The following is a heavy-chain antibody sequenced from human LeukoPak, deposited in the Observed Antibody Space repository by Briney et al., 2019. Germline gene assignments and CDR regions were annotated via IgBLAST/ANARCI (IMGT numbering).Heavy chain of an antibody. D-gene: IGHD4-23*01. CDR2: LYSGGAT. Sequence: GGSLRLSCAASGFSFSTYAISWVRQAPGKDLEWVSGLYSGGATHYADSMGGRFTISRDPSKNTLYLQMTSLRVDDTAIYYCARGNGNVGGRLDPWGQGTRVTVSS. CDR3: ARGNGNVGGRLDP. V-gene: IGHV3-66*01. J-gene: IGHJ5*02. CDR1: GFSFSTYA.